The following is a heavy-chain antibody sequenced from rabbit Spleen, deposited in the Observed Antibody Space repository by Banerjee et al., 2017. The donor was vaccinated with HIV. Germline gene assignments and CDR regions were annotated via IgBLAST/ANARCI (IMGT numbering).Heavy chain of an antibody. D-gene: IGHD3-1*01. Sequence: QEQLVESGGGLVQPEGSLTLTCTASGFSFSSSYYMCWVRQAPGKGLEWIGCIYGGAGSSTAYANWAKGRFTISRTSSTTVTLQMTSLTAADTATYFCARDLASVVGWNFNLWGPGTLVTVS. CDR2: IYGGAGSST. CDR3: ARDLASVVGWNFNL. J-gene: IGHJ4*01. CDR1: GFSFSSSYY. V-gene: IGHV1S45*01.